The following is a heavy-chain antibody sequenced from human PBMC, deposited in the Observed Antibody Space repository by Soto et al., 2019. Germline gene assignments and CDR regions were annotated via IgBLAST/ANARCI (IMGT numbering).Heavy chain of an antibody. D-gene: IGHD6-13*01. CDR2: IIPYYNTL. CDR1: EGTFNSYA. V-gene: IGHV1-69*01. CDR3: ASVASRWYPYFFDS. Sequence: QAQVVQSGAEVRKPGSSVKLSCKASEGTFNSYAIAWVRQAPGQGLEWMGGIIPYYNTLNYAQKFQDRVTITADDSTNTVYMELSSLRSDDTSVYFCASVASRWYPYFFDSWAQGTLVTFSS. J-gene: IGHJ4*02.